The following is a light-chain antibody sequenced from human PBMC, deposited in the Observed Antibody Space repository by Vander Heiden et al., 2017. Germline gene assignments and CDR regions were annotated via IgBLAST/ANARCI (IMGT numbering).Light chain of an antibody. CDR3: MQSLKSRT. CDR2: MGS. CDR1: QTVLQRSGCYY. J-gene: IGKJ1*01. V-gene: IGKV2-28*01. Sequence: DIVLTQSPLSLSVTPGEPASISCRSSQTVLQRSGCYYMEWYLQKPGQPQQLLFYMGSVRASGVPDRFSGSGAGTDFTLKISKVEAEDAGVYYCMQSLKSRTFGPGTKVEIK.